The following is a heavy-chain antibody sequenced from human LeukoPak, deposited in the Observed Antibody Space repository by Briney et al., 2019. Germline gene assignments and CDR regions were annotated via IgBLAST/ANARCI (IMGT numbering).Heavy chain of an antibody. D-gene: IGHD3-3*01. Sequence: KPGGSLRLSCAASGFTVSSNYMSWVRQAPGKGLEWVSYISSSGSTIYYADSVKGRFTISRDNAKNSLYLQMNSLRAEDTAVYYCARVDFWSGYGDVWGKGTTVTVSS. CDR1: GFTVSSNY. CDR2: ISSSGSTI. J-gene: IGHJ6*04. V-gene: IGHV3-11*04. CDR3: ARVDFWSGYGDV.